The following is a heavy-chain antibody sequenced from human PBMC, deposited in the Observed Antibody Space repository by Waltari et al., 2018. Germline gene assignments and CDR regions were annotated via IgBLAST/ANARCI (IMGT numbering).Heavy chain of an antibody. CDR3: ASSPGAFYAAFDI. Sequence: EVQLVESGGGLVQPGGSLRLSCAASGFTFSSYAMSWVRPAPGEGLGWVSAMRWRGGSTYSADAVKGRFTISRDNSTTTLYLQMNSLRAEDTAVYYCASSPGAFYAAFDIWGQVTMVTVSS. D-gene: IGHD3-16*01. J-gene: IGHJ3*02. CDR2: MRWRGGST. V-gene: IGHV3-23*04. CDR1: GFTFSSYA.